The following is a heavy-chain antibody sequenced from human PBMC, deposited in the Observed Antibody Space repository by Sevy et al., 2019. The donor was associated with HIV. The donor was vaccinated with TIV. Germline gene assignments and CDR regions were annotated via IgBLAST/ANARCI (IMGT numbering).Heavy chain of an antibody. Sequence: GGSLRLSCAASGFTFSNYGIHWVRQAPGKGVEWLAAISYGGTNKYYTDSVKGRFTISRDNSKNTLYLQMNSLRAEDTAVYFCAKDASSQWLNYFFDYWGQGTLVTVSS. V-gene: IGHV3-30*18. CDR1: GFTFSNYG. CDR2: ISYGGTNK. D-gene: IGHD6-19*01. J-gene: IGHJ4*02. CDR3: AKDASSQWLNYFFDY.